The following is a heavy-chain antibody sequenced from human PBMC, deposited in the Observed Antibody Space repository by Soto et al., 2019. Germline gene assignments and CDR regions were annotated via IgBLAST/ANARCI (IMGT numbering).Heavy chain of an antibody. CDR3: ARDRFEWLRLGVAFDI. CDR2: INHSGST. J-gene: IGHJ3*02. CDR1: GGSFSGYY. D-gene: IGHD5-12*01. V-gene: IGHV4-34*01. Sequence: PSETLSLTCAVYGGSFSGYYWSWIRQPPGKGLEWIGEINHSGSTNYNPSLKSRVIISVDTSKNQFSLKLSSVTAADTAVYYCARDRFEWLRLGVAFDIWGQGTMVTVSS.